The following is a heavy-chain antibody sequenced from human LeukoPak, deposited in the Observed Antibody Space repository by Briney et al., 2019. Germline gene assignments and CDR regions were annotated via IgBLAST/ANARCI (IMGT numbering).Heavy chain of an antibody. Sequence: SETLSLTCTVSGGSISSYYWSWIRQPAGKGLEWIGRIYTSGSTNYNPSLKSRVTISVDTSKNQFSLKLSSVTAADTAVYYCARHRRIRYYYYMDVWGKGTTVTISS. CDR3: ARHRRIRYYYYMDV. CDR2: IYTSGST. D-gene: IGHD2-15*01. CDR1: GGSISSYY. J-gene: IGHJ6*03. V-gene: IGHV4-4*07.